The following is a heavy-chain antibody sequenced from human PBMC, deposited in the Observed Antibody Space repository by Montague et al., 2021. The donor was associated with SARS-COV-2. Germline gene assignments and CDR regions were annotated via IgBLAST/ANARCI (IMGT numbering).Heavy chain of an antibody. J-gene: IGHJ4*02. Sequence: SETLSLTCIVSGGSISSSSYHWGWIRQPPGKGLEWIGTIYYSGSTYYNPSLKSRVTISVDTSKNQFSQKLTPVTAADTAVYYCARIVGDCSSDSCYAVRWGQGTVVTVSS. D-gene: IGHD2-2*01. CDR3: ARIVGDCSSDSCYAVR. CDR1: GGSISSSSYH. CDR2: IYYSGST. V-gene: IGHV4-39*01.